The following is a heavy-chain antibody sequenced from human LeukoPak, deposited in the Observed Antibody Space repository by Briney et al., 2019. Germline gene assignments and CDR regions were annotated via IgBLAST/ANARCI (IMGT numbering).Heavy chain of an antibody. J-gene: IGHJ3*02. CDR3: ARDSGDPAAVDAFDI. CDR1: GFTVSSNY. D-gene: IGHD6-13*01. V-gene: IGHV4-38-2*02. Sequence: GSLRLSCAASGFTVSSNYMSWVRQPPGKGLEWIGSIYYSGSTYYNPSLKSRVTISVDTSKNQFSLKLSSVTAADTAVYYCARDSGDPAAVDAFDIWGQGTMVTVSS. CDR2: IYYSGST.